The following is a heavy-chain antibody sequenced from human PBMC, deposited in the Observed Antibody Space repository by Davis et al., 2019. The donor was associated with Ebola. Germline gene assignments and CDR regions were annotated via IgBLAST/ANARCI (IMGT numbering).Heavy chain of an antibody. CDR1: GGSFSGYY. CDR2: INHSGST. V-gene: IGHV4-34*01. J-gene: IGHJ6*02. Sequence: MPSGTLSLTCAVYGGSFSGYYWSWIRQPPGKGLEWIGEINHSGSTNYNPSLKSRVTISVDTSKNQFSLKLSSVTAADTAVYYCARLRYFNYGMDVWGQGTTVTVSS. D-gene: IGHD3-9*01. CDR3: ARLRYFNYGMDV.